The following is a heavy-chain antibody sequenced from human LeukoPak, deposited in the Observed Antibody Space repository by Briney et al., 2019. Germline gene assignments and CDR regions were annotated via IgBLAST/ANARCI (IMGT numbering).Heavy chain of an antibody. CDR1: GFTFSNYW. D-gene: IGHD3-16*01. CDR3: PRELGRLRFDP. V-gene: IGHV3-7*05. CDR2: INQDGSEK. J-gene: IGHJ5*02. Sequence: GRSLRLSCAASGFTFSNYWMTWVRQAPGKGLEWVANINQDGSEKYCVDSVKGRFTISRDNAKNSLYLQVNNVRDEDSAVYYCPRELGRLRFDPWGQGTLVTVSS.